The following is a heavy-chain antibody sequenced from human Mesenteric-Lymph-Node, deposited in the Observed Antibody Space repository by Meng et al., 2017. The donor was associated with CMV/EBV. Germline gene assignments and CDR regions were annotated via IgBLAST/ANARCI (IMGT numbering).Heavy chain of an antibody. V-gene: IGHV1-18*01. CDR3: VRVRQWLPHDALDI. D-gene: IGHD6-19*01. J-gene: IGHJ3*02. CDR2: ISAYNGNT. CDR1: GYTFTSHH. Sequence: ASVKVSCKASGYTFTSHHITWVRQAPGQGLEWMGRISAYNGNTNYAQQLQGRVTLTTDTSTSTAYMELRSLRSDGTAVYYCVRVRQWLPHDALDIWGQGTMVTVSS.